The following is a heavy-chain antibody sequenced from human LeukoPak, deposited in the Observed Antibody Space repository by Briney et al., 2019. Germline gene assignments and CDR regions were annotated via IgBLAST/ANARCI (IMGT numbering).Heavy chain of an antibody. J-gene: IGHJ6*02. D-gene: IGHD5-12*01. V-gene: IGHV3-30*18. Sequence: GGSLRLSCAASGSTFSSYGMHWVRQAPGKGLEWVAVISYDGSNKYYADSVKGRFTISRDNSKNTLYLQMNSLRAEDTAVYYCAKDIVATIGPYYYYGMDVWGQGTTVTVSS. CDR1: GSTFSSYG. CDR2: ISYDGSNK. CDR3: AKDIVATIGPYYYYGMDV.